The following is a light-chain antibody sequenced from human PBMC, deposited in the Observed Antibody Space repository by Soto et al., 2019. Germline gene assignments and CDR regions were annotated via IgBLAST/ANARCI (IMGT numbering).Light chain of an antibody. V-gene: IGKV1-5*01. Sequence: IQMTPYPSTLSASVGGRGTITCRASQNIRSRLAWFQQKPGKAPKLLIYDASSLESGVPQRFSGSGSGTEFTLTISSLQTDDFSTYYCQQYHSYWTFGQGTKVDIK. J-gene: IGKJ1*01. CDR1: QNIRSR. CDR2: DAS. CDR3: QQYHSYWT.